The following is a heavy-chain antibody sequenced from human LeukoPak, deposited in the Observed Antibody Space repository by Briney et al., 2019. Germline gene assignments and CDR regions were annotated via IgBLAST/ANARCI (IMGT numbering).Heavy chain of an antibody. CDR3: SRNEPVGSSLGWFDP. J-gene: IGHJ5*02. D-gene: IGHD1-26*01. Sequence: GESLKISCKGSGYSFTSYWIGWVRQMPGKGLEWMGIIYPGDSDTRYSPSFQGQVTISADKSISTAYLQWSSLKSSDTAMYYCSRNEPVGSSLGWFDPWGQGCLVTVSS. CDR2: IYPGDSDT. V-gene: IGHV5-51*01. CDR1: GYSFTSYW.